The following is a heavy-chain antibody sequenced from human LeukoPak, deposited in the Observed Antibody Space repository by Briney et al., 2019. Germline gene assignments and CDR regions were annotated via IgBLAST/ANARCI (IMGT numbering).Heavy chain of an antibody. J-gene: IGHJ6*02. V-gene: IGHV1-2*06. D-gene: IGHD3-3*01. Sequence: ASVKVSCKASGYTFTGYYMHWVRQAPGQGLEWMGRINPNSGGTNYAQKFQGRVTMTRDTSISTAYMELSRLGSDDTAVYYCARGYDDFWSGYYGYYYGMDVWGQGTTVTVSS. CDR2: INPNSGGT. CDR3: ARGYDDFWSGYYGYYYGMDV. CDR1: GYTFTGYY.